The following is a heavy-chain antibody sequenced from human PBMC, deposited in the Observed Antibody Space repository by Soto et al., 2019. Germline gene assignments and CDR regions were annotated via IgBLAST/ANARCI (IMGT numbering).Heavy chain of an antibody. D-gene: IGHD3-10*01. Sequence: LRLSCAASGFTLSSYNMNWVRQAPGKGLEWVSYISSSSSIIYYADSVKGRFTISRDNARNSVYLQMNSLRDEDTAVYFCARDVQRRGYNYGSFDYWGQGTLVTVSS. J-gene: IGHJ4*02. CDR3: ARDVQRRGYNYGSFDY. V-gene: IGHV3-48*02. CDR1: GFTLSSYN. CDR2: ISSSSSII.